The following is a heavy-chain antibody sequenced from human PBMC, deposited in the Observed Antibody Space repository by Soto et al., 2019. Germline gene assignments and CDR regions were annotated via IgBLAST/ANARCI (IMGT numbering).Heavy chain of an antibody. CDR3: AKDRDSSGWPPAYYFDY. V-gene: IGHV3-23*01. Sequence: PAGSLRVSCAASGFTFSSYAMSCVRQAPVKGLEWVSAISGSGGSTYYADSVKGRFTISRDNSRNTLYLQMNSLRAADTAVYYCAKDRDSSGWPPAYYFDYWGQGALVAVSS. CDR1: GFTFSSYA. J-gene: IGHJ4*02. D-gene: IGHD6-19*01. CDR2: ISGSGGST.